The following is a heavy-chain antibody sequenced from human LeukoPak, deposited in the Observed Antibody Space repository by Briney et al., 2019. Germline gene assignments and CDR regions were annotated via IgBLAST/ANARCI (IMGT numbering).Heavy chain of an antibody. Sequence: ASVKVSCKASGYTFTSYGISWVRQAPGQGLEWMGWISAYNGNTNYAQKFQGRVTITADKSTSTVYMELSSLRSEDTAVYYCARDNPRYYYGSGSYRPDWFDPWGQGTLVTVSS. CDR3: ARDNPRYYYGSGSYRPDWFDP. CDR2: ISAYNGNT. J-gene: IGHJ5*02. D-gene: IGHD3-10*01. CDR1: GYTFTSYG. V-gene: IGHV1-18*01.